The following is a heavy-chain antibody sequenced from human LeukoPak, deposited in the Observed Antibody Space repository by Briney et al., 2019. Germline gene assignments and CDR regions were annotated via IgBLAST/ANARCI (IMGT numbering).Heavy chain of an antibody. CDR1: GGTFSSYA. J-gene: IGHJ4*02. CDR3: ARDHSGSYLD. Sequence: ASVKVSCKASGGTFSSYAISWVRQAPGQGLEWMGWINPNSGGTHYAQKFQGRVTMTRDTSISTAYMELSRLRSDDTAVYYCARDHSGSYLDWGQGTLVTVSS. CDR2: INPNSGGT. D-gene: IGHD1-26*01. V-gene: IGHV1-2*02.